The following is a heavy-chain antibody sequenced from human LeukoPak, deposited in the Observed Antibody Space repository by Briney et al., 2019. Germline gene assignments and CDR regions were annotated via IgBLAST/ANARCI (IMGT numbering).Heavy chain of an antibody. V-gene: IGHV3-7*01. J-gene: IGHJ4*02. Sequence: GGSLRLSCAASGYTFSGYRMSWVRHAPGQGLERVWNIKRDGREKYHLDSVKGRFTISRDNAKASLYLLMNSLRAEETAVYYCARGRFCDSGNCYLDYWGQGTLVTVSS. CDR2: IKRDGREK. CDR1: GYTFSGYR. D-gene: IGHD4-23*01. CDR3: ARGRFCDSGNCYLDY.